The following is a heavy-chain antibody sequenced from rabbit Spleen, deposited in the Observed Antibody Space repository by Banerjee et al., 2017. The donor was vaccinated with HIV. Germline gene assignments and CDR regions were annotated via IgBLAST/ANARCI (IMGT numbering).Heavy chain of an antibody. D-gene: IGHD7-1*01. V-gene: IGHV1S45*01. J-gene: IGHJ6*01. Sequence: QQQLVESGGGLVKPGASLTLTCTASGFSFSSSYWMCWVRQAPGKGLEWIGCINTGSGSPYYASWAKGRFTVTRSTSLNTVTLQLNSLTAADTATYFCARDTGTSFSTYGMDLWGQGTLVTVS. CDR3: ARDTGTSFSTYGMDL. CDR1: GFSFSSSYW. CDR2: INTGSGSP.